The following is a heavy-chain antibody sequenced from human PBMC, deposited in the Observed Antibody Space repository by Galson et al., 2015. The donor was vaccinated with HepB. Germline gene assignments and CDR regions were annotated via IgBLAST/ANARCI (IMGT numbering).Heavy chain of an antibody. CDR1: GGSISSYY. V-gene: IGHV4-59*01. CDR2: IYYSGST. Sequence: SETLSLTCTVSGGSISSYYWSWIRQPPGKGLEWIGYIYYSGSTNYNPSLKSRVTISVDTSKNQFSLKLSSVTAADTAVYYCARIPGYYDSSGYYYDGGNFDYWGQGTLVTVSS. CDR3: ARIPGYYDSSGYYYDGGNFDY. D-gene: IGHD3-22*01. J-gene: IGHJ4*02.